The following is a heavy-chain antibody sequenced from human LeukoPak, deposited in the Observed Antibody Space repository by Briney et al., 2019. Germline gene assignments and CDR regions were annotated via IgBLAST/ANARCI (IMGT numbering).Heavy chain of an antibody. CDR3: ARVLENDYSSYVIVY. J-gene: IGHJ4*02. V-gene: IGHV1-46*01. Sequence: ASVKVSCKASGYTFTSYYMHWVRQAPGQGLEWMGIINPSGGSTSYAQKFQGRVTMTRDTSTSTVYMELSSLRSEDTAVYYCARVLENDYSSYVIVYWGQGTLVTVSS. CDR2: INPSGGST. D-gene: IGHD4-11*01. CDR1: GYTFTSYY.